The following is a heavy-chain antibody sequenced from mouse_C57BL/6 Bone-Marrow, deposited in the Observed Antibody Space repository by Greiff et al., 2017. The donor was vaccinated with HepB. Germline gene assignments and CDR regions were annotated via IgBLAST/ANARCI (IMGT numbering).Heavy chain of an antibody. Sequence: VKLVESGPGLVAPSQSLSITCTVSGFSLTSYAISWVRQPPGKGLEWLGVIWTGGGTNYNSALKSRLSISKDNSKSQVFLKMNSLQTDDTARYYCARQRVDYGSSPYYAMDYWGQGTSVTVSS. D-gene: IGHD1-1*01. CDR2: IWTGGGT. J-gene: IGHJ4*01. CDR3: ARQRVDYGSSPYYAMDY. CDR1: GFSLTSYA. V-gene: IGHV2-9-1*01.